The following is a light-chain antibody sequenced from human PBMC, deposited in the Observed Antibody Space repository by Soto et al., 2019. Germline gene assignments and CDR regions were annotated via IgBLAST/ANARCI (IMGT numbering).Light chain of an antibody. Sequence: DLQMTQSPSSVSASVGDRVTITCRASQGISSWLAWYPQKPGKAPKLLIYAASSLQSGVPSRFSGSGSGTDFTLTISSLEPEDFATYYCQQANSFPITFGQGTRLEIK. CDR2: AAS. J-gene: IGKJ5*01. CDR1: QGISSW. V-gene: IGKV1-12*01. CDR3: QQANSFPIT.